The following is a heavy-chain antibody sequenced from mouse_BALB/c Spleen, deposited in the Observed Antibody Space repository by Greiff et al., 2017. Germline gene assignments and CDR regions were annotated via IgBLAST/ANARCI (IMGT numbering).Heavy chain of an antibody. CDR2: INPNNGGT. V-gene: IGHV1-18*01. CDR1: GYTFTDYN. D-gene: IGHD2-1*01. J-gene: IGHJ4*01. CDR3: ASGSGNWDAMDY. Sequence: EVQRVESGPELVKPGASVKIPCKASGYTFTDYNMDWVKQSHGKSLEWIGDINPNNGGTIYNQKFKGKATLTVDKSSSTAYMELRSLTSEDTAVYYCASGSGNWDAMDYWGQGTSVTVSS.